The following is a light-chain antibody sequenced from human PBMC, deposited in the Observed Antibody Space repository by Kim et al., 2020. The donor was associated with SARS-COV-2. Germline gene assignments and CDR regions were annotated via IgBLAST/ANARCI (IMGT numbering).Light chain of an antibody. J-gene: IGLJ2*01. V-gene: IGLV3-21*04. CDR2: FDR. CDR3: QVWDSSSDVL. CDR1: NIGCKS. Sequence: VAPGKTAKSTCGGNNIGCKSVHWYQQKPGQAPVLVIYFDRNRPSGIPERLSGSNSGNTATLTISRVEAGDEADYYCQVWDSSSDVLFGGGTQLTVL.